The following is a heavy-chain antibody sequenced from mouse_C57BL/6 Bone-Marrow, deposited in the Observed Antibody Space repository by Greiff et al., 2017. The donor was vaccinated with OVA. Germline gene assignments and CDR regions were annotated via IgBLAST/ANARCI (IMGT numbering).Heavy chain of an antibody. V-gene: IGHV1-81*01. J-gene: IGHJ3*01. CDR3: ARWLLLAY. CDR1: GYTFTSYG. D-gene: IGHD2-3*01. Sequence: QVQLQQSGAELARPGASVMLSCKASGYTFTSYGISWVKQRTGQGLEWIGEIYPRSGNTYYNEKFKGKATLTADKSSSTAYMELRSLTSEDSAVYFCARWLLLAYWGQGTLVTVSA. CDR2: IYPRSGNT.